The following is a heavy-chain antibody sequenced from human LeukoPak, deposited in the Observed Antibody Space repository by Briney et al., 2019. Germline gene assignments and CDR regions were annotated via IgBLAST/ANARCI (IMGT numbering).Heavy chain of an antibody. V-gene: IGHV5-51*01. CDR2: IYPGDSAT. CDR3: AIIAGGGYTLDY. Sequence: GESLKISCCASGYSFTTYCIGWVRQMPGKGLEWMGSIYPGDSATKYSPSLQGQVTISADKYITTAYLQWNILKASDTAMYYCAIIAGGGYTLDYWGQGTLVTVSS. J-gene: IGHJ4*02. CDR1: GYSFTTYC. D-gene: IGHD5-12*01.